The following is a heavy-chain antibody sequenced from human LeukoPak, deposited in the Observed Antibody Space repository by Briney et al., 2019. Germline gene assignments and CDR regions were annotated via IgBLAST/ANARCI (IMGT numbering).Heavy chain of an antibody. CDR1: GFTFDDYA. J-gene: IGHJ6*03. D-gene: IGHD6-13*01. CDR2: ITWNSGSI. V-gene: IGHV3-9*01. CDR3: AKDRMAAGTNYYYYYMDV. Sequence: LTGGSLRLSCAASGFTFDDYAMHWVRQPPGKGLEWVSGITWNSGSIAYADSVKGRFTISRDNAKNSLYLQMNSPRAEDTALYYCAKDRMAAGTNYYYYYMDVWGKGTPVTVSS.